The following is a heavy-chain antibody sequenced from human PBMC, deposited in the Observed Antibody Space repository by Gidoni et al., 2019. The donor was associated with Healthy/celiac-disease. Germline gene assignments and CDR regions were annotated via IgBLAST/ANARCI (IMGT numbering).Heavy chain of an antibody. V-gene: IGHV1-69*08. D-gene: IGHD6-13*01. CDR2: IIPILGIA. CDR3: AREEQLGYFDY. Sequence: QVQLVQSGAEVKKPGSSVKVSCKASGGTFSSYTISWVRQAPGQGLEWMGRIIPILGIANYAQKFQGRVTITADKSTSTAYMELSSLRSEDTAVYYCAREEQLGYFDYWGQGTLVTVSS. CDR1: GGTFSSYT. J-gene: IGHJ4*02.